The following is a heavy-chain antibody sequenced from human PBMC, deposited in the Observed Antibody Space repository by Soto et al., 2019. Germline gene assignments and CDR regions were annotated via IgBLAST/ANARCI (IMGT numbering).Heavy chain of an antibody. CDR3: ARDQPGYSYGYGLGY. CDR1: GFTFSSYS. V-gene: IGHV3-21*01. CDR2: ISSSSSYI. Sequence: EVQLVESGGGLVKPGGSLRLSCAASGFTFSSYSMNWVRQAPGKGLEWVSSISSSSSYIYYADSVKGRFTISTDNAKNSLYPQMNSLSAEDTAVYYCARDQPGYSYGYGLGYWGQGTLVTVSS. D-gene: IGHD5-18*01. J-gene: IGHJ4*02.